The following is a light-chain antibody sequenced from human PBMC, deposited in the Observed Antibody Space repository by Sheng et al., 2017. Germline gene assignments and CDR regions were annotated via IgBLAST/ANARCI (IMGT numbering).Light chain of an antibody. V-gene: IGKV1-39*01. CDR1: QSISSY. J-gene: IGKJ1*01. Sequence: DIQMTQSPSSLSASVGDRVTITCRASQSISSYLNWYQQKPGKAPKLLIYAASSLQSGVPSRFSGSGSGTDFTLTISSLQPEDFATYYCQQSYSTPLPSFG. CDR3: QQSYSTPLPS. CDR2: AAS.